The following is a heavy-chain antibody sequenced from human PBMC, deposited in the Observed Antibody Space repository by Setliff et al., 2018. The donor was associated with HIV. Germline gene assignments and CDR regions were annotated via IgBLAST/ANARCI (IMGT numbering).Heavy chain of an antibody. CDR1: GGSISTGSYY. J-gene: IGHJ4*02. CDR3: ARHSGLGGYYSPFDY. Sequence: SETLSLTCTVSGGSISTGSYYWSWIRQPAGKGLEWIGRVYSTGSTKYNPSLKSRVTISADTSKNQFSLKLSSVAAADTTVYYCARHSGLGGYYSPFDYWGPGTLVTVSS. D-gene: IGHD3-22*01. V-gene: IGHV4-61*02. CDR2: VYSTGST.